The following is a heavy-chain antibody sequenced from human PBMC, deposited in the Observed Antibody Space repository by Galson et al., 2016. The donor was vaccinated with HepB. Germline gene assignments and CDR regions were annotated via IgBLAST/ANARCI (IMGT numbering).Heavy chain of an antibody. CDR1: RFTFSSYA. CDR2: ISYDGNNK. CDR3: ARVKGVTIGYGMDV. J-gene: IGHJ6*02. Sequence: SLRLSCAASRFTFSSYAMHWVRQAPGKGLEWVAVISYDGNNKYYADSVKGQFTISRDNSKNTLYLQMNSLRAEDTAVYYCARVKGVTIGYGMDVWGQGTTVTVSS. D-gene: IGHD3-10*01. V-gene: IGHV3-30-3*01.